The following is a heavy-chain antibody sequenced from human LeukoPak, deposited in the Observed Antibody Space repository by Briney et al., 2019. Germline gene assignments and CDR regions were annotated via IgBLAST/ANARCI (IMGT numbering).Heavy chain of an antibody. CDR2: IYYTGST. J-gene: IGHJ4*02. CDR1: GGSLSSGGYY. V-gene: IGHV4-31*03. Sequence: SQTLSLTCTVSGGSLSSGGYYWSWIRQHPGKGLEWIGYIYYTGSTNYNPSPKSRVTISIDTSNNQFSLKLGSVTAADTAVYYCARVSRPYTTTWLDYWGQGTLVTVSS. D-gene: IGHD6-13*01. CDR3: ARVSRPYTTTWLDY.